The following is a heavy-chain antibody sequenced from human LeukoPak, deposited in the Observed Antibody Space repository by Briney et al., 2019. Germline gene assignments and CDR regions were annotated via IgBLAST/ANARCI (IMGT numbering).Heavy chain of an antibody. Sequence: GESLKISGKGSGYSFTSYWIGSVDQMPGKGLEWMGIIYPGDSDTRYSPSCQGQVTISADKSIRTAYLQWSSLKASDTAMYYCARGGENDYGGKVDYYYYLDVWGKGTTVTVSS. D-gene: IGHD4-23*01. J-gene: IGHJ6*03. CDR1: GYSFTSYW. CDR3: ARGGENDYGGKVDYYYYLDV. CDR2: IYPGDSDT. V-gene: IGHV5-51*07.